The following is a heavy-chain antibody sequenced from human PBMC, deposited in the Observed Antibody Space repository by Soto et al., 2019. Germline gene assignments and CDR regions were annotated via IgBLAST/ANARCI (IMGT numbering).Heavy chain of an antibody. CDR1: GYTFTSYA. Sequence: GASVKVSCKASGYTFTSYAMHWVRQAPGQRLEWMGWVNAGNGNTKYSQKFQGRVTITRDTSASTAYMELSSLRSEDTAVYYCARADYCSSTSCYQADNWFDPWGQGTLVTVSS. V-gene: IGHV1-3*01. CDR3: ARADYCSSTSCYQADNWFDP. D-gene: IGHD2-2*01. CDR2: VNAGNGNT. J-gene: IGHJ5*02.